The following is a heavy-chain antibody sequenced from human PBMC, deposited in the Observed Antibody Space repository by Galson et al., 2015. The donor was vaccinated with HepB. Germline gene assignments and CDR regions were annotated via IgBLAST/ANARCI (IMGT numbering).Heavy chain of an antibody. J-gene: IGHJ4*02. D-gene: IGHD6-6*01. CDR1: GFTFDDYA. CDR2: ISWNSGSI. Sequence: SLRLSCAASGFTFDDYAMHWVRQAPGKGLEWVSGISWNSGSIGYADSVKGRFTISRDNAKNSLYLQMNSLRAEDTALYYCAKDLFVGSSSSADYPFDYWGQGTLVTVSS. V-gene: IGHV3-9*01. CDR3: AKDLFVGSSSSADYPFDY.